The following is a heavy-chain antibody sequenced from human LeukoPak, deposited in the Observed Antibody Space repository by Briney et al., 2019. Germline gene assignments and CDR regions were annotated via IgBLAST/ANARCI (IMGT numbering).Heavy chain of an antibody. CDR1: GVSFSGYY. CDR3: ARGYIRKYYYDSSGYYY. D-gene: IGHD3-22*01. CDR2: INHSGST. V-gene: IGHV4-34*01. Sequence: SETLSLTCAVYGVSFSGYYWSWIRQPPGKGLEWIGEINHSGSTNYNPSLKSRVTISVDTSKNQFSLKLSSVTAADTAVYYCARGYIRKYYYDSSGYYYWGQGTLVTVSS. J-gene: IGHJ4*02.